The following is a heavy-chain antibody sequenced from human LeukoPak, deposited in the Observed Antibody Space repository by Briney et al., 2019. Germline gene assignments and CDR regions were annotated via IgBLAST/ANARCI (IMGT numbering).Heavy chain of an antibody. J-gene: IGHJ6*04. CDR1: GFTLKNYG. CDR2: ISSGATYI. V-gene: IGHV3-21*06. Sequence: GGSLRLSCAASGFTLKNYGMSWVRQAPGKGLEWVSSISSGATYIDNADSVKGRFTISRDNAKNSLYLQMNSLRAEDTAVYYCARSKGGAQREYGMDVWGEGTTVTVSS. CDR3: ARSKGGAQREYGMDV. D-gene: IGHD1-1*01.